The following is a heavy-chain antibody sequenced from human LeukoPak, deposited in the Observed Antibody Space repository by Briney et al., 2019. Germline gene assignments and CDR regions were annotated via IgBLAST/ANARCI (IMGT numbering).Heavy chain of an antibody. D-gene: IGHD1-26*01. V-gene: IGHV3-9*01. CDR3: AKRGGSYIGYFDY. J-gene: IGHJ4*02. CDR1: GFTFDDYA. Sequence: PGGSLRLSCAASGFTFDDYAMHWVRQAPGKGLEWVSGISWNSGSIDYADSVKGRFTISRDNAKNSLYLQMNSLRPEDTAVYYCAKRGGSYIGYFDYWGQGTLVTVSS. CDR2: ISWNSGSI.